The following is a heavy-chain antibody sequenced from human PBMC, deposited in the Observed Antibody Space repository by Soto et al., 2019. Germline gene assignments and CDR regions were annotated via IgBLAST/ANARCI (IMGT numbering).Heavy chain of an antibody. CDR2: IYTTGTT. V-gene: IGHV4-4*07. CDR3: ARDVIDWYYFDQ. CDR1: GGSISNSY. Sequence: QVHLQESGPGLVKPSETLSLTCSVSGGSISNSYWSWIRQPAGKGLEWIGRIYTTGTTNYNPSLKSRVTLSLDTSKNQFSLKVSSVTAADTAMYYCARDVIDWYYFDQWGQGTLVTVSS. D-gene: IGHD2-21*01. J-gene: IGHJ4*02.